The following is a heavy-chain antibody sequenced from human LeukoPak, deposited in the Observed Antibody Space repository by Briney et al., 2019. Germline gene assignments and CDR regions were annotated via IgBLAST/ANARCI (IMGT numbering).Heavy chain of an antibody. V-gene: IGHV4-30-4*01. CDR2: TYYSGSP. D-gene: IGHD4/OR15-4a*01. CDR3: ARKGDDYGNRRFDP. Sequence: SETLSLTCTVSRGSISSGEFHWSWIRQPPGKGLEWIGNTYYSGSPYYNPSLKSRVTISVHTSNTQFSLRLRSVTAADTAVYYCARKGDDYGNRRFDPWGQGILVTVSS. J-gene: IGHJ5*02. CDR1: RGSISSGEFH.